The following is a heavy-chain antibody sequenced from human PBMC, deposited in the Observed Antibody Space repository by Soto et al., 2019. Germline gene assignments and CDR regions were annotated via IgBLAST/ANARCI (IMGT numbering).Heavy chain of an antibody. CDR3: ATTRGIAVGGSFDY. D-gene: IGHD6-13*01. V-gene: IGHV4-39*01. Sequence: PSETLSLTCTVSGGSISSSSSYWGWIRQPPGKGLEWIGTIYSGSTYYNPSLKSRVTISVDTSKNQFSLKLSSVAAADTAIYFCATTRGIAVGGSFDYWGQGTLVTSPQ. CDR1: GGSISSSSSY. J-gene: IGHJ4*02. CDR2: IYSGST.